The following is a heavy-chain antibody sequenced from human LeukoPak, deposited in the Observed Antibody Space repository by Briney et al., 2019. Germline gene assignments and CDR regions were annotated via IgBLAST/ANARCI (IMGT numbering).Heavy chain of an antibody. CDR3: AGYCSITSCYGIDY. J-gene: IGHJ4*02. D-gene: IGHD2-2*01. V-gene: IGHV3-48*01. Sequence: PGGSLRLSCAASGFTFSSYSMNWVRQAPGKGLEWVSYISSTSNAIYYADSVKGRFTISRDNAKNSLYLQMNSLRAEDTAMYYCAGYCSITSCYGIDYWGQGTPVTVSS. CDR1: GFTFSSYS. CDR2: ISSTSNAI.